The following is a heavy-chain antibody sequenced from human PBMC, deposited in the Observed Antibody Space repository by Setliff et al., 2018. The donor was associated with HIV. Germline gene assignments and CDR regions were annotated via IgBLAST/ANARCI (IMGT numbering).Heavy chain of an antibody. Sequence: GESLKISCKGSGYNFNSHWIGWVRQMPGKSLDWLGIIFPGDSDTRYNPSFEGQVTISADKSISTAYLQWSSLKASDTAIYYCTRQGDFGQWGDYWGQGAQVTVSS. J-gene: IGHJ4*02. CDR2: IFPGDSDT. D-gene: IGHD4-17*01. CDR3: TRQGDFGQWGDY. V-gene: IGHV5-51*01. CDR1: GYNFNSHW.